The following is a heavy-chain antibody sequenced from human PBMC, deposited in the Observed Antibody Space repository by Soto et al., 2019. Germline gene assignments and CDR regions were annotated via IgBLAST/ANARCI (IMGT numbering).Heavy chain of an antibody. Sequence: QVQLVESGGGVVQPGRSLRLSCAASGFTFSSYAMHWVRQAPGKGLEWVAVISYDGSNKYYADSVKGRFTISRDNSKNTLYLQMNSLRAEATAVYYCARGAWHIVVVTANSYYFDYWGQGTLVTVSS. D-gene: IGHD2-21*02. CDR2: ISYDGSNK. J-gene: IGHJ4*02. CDR1: GFTFSSYA. CDR3: ARGAWHIVVVTANSYYFDY. V-gene: IGHV3-30-3*01.